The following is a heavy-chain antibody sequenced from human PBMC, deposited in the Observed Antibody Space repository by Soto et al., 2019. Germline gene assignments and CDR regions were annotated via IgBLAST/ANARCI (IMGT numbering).Heavy chain of an antibody. J-gene: IGHJ4*02. CDR2: ISAYNGNT. D-gene: IGHD1-26*01. CDR1: GDTFASNG. CDR3: AREDVGY. Sequence: ASVKVCCKDSGDTFASNGISWVRQAPGQGLEWMGWISAYNGNTNYAQKLQGRVTMTTDTSTSTAYMELRSLRSDDTAVYYCAREDVGYWGQGTLVTVSS. V-gene: IGHV1-18*01.